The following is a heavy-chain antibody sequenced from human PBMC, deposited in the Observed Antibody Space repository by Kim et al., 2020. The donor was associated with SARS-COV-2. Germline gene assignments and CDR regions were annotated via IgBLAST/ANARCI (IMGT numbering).Heavy chain of an antibody. Sequence: GESLKISCKGSGYSFTSYWISWVRQMPGKGLEWMGRIDPSDSYTNYSPSFQGHVTISADKSISTAYLQWSSLKASDTAMYYCASIVGATQDWDYWGQGTLVTVSS. CDR3: ASIVGATQDWDY. CDR1: GYSFTSYW. CDR2: IDPSDSYT. D-gene: IGHD1-26*01. J-gene: IGHJ4*02. V-gene: IGHV5-10-1*01.